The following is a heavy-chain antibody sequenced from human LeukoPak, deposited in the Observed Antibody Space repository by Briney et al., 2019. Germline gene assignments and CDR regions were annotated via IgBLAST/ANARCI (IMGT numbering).Heavy chain of an antibody. J-gene: IGHJ4*02. CDR3: AKEPTYCSSTSCFYFDY. Sequence: GGSLRLSCAASGFTFSSYTMSWVRQAPGKGLEWVSTISGSGGSTYYADSVKGRFTISRDNSKNTLYLQMNSLRAEDMAVYYCAKEPTYCSSTSCFYFDYWGQGTLVTVSS. CDR2: ISGSGGST. CDR1: GFTFSSYT. D-gene: IGHD2-2*01. V-gene: IGHV3-23*01.